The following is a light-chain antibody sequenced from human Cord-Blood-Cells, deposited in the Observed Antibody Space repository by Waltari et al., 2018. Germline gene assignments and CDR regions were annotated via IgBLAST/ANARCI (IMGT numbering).Light chain of an antibody. CDR2: EVS. J-gene: IGLJ1*01. V-gene: IGLV2-23*02. Sequence: QSALTQPASVSGSPGQSITISCTGTSSDVGSYNLVSWYQQHPGKAPKLMIYEVSKRPAGVSNRVSGSKSGNTASLTISGLQAEDEADYYCCSYAGSYVFGTGTKVTVL. CDR3: CSYAGSYV. CDR1: SSDVGSYNL.